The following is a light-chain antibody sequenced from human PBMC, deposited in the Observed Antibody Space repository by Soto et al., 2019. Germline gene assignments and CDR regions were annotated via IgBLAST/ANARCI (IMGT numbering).Light chain of an antibody. CDR1: SSDVGDYNL. CDR2: EGN. CDR3: CSPAGSSTYV. Sequence: QSVLTQPASVSGSPGQSITISCTGSSSDVGDYNLVSWYQHHPGKAPKLMIYEGNKRPSGVSNRFSGSKSGNTASLTISGLQAEDEADYYCCSPAGSSTYVFGTGTKVTVL. V-gene: IGLV2-23*01. J-gene: IGLJ1*01.